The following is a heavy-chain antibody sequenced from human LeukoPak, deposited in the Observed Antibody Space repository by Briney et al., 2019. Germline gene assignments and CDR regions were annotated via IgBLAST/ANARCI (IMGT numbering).Heavy chain of an antibody. D-gene: IGHD2-2*01. CDR2: ISSSSSYI. CDR1: GFTFSSYN. CDR3: ARVSYCSSTSCFDY. Sequence: GGSLRLSCAASGFTFSSYNMNWVRQAPGKGLEWVSSISSSSSYIYYADSVKGRFTISRDNAKNSLYLQMNSLRAEDTAVYYCARVSYCSSTSCFDYWGQGTLVTVSS. J-gene: IGHJ4*02. V-gene: IGHV3-21*01.